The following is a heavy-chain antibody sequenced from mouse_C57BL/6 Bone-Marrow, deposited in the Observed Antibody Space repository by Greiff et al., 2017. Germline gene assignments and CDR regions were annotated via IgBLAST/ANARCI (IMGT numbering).Heavy chain of an antibody. CDR2: ISDGGSYT. Sequence: EVMLVESGGGLVKPGGSLKLSCAASGFTFSSYAMSWVRQTPEKRLEWVATISDGGSYTYYPDNVKGRFTISRDNAKNNLYLQMSHLQSEDTAMYYSARDRGFYSAMDYWGQGTSVTVSS. J-gene: IGHJ4*01. V-gene: IGHV5-4*01. CDR3: ARDRGFYSAMDY. CDR1: GFTFSSYA.